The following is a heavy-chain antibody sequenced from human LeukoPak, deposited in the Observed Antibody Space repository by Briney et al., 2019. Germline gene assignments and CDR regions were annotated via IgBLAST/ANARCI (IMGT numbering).Heavy chain of an antibody. CDR3: ARGDSGVDY. V-gene: IGHV3-7*01. Sequence: GGSLRLSCEAPGLTFRSIWRSWAGQAPGKGLEWVANIKQDGSEKYYVDSVKGRFTISRDNAKNSLYLQMNSLRAEDTAVYYCARGDSGVDYWGQGTLVTVSS. D-gene: IGHD6-25*01. CDR2: IKQDGSEK. J-gene: IGHJ4*02. CDR1: GLTFRSIW.